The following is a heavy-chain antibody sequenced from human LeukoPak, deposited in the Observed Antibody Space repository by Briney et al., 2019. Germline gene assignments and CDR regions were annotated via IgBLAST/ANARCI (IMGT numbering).Heavy chain of an antibody. CDR3: AKVIAAAGRPTFDY. D-gene: IGHD6-13*01. CDR2: ISFDGSNQ. V-gene: IGHV3-30*04. CDR1: GFTFRSYA. J-gene: IGHJ4*02. Sequence: GGSLRLSCAASGFTFRSYAIHWVRQAPGKGLEWVALISFDGSNQYYADSVKGRFTISRDNSKNTLYLQMNSLRAEDTAVYYCAKVIAAAGRPTFDYWGQGTLVTVSS.